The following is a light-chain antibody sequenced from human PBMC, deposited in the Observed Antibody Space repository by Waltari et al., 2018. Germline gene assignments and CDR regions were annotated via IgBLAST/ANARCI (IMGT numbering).Light chain of an antibody. CDR1: SSDVGGYNH. V-gene: IGLV2-14*03. CDR3: SSYTSSSALV. Sequence: QSALTQSASVSGSPGQSITISCTGTSSDVGGYNHVYRYQQHPGKAPKLMIYDVTNRPSGVSNRFSGSKSGNTASLTISGLQAEDEADYYCSSYTSSSALVFGGGTKLTVL. J-gene: IGLJ2*01. CDR2: DVT.